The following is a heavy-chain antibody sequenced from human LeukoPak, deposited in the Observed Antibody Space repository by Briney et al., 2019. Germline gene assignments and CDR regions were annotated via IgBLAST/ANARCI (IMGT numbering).Heavy chain of an antibody. CDR1: GGFISSDNYY. J-gene: IGHJ5*02. Sequence: TPSETLSLTCTVSGGFISSDNYYWGWIRQPPGKGLELIGSINYSGSTYYNPSLRSRVTIFVDTSKIQFSLRLNSVTAADTAVYYCARRPFGVGWSDPWGQGTLVTVSS. D-gene: IGHD3-3*01. CDR2: INYSGST. V-gene: IGHV4-39*01. CDR3: ARRPFGVGWSDP.